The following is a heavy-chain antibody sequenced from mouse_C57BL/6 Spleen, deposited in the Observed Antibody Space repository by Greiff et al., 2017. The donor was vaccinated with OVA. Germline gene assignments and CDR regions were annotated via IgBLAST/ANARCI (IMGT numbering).Heavy chain of an antibody. CDR2: INPNNGGT. Sequence: VQLQQSGPELVKPGASVKIPCKASGYTFTDYNMDWVKQSHGKSLEWIGDINPNNGGTIYNQKFKGKATLTVDKSSSTAYMELRSLTSEDTAVYYCARSIRITTVEPYAMDYWGQGTSVTVSS. V-gene: IGHV1-18*01. CDR1: GYTFTDYN. D-gene: IGHD1-1*01. J-gene: IGHJ4*01. CDR3: ARSIRITTVEPYAMDY.